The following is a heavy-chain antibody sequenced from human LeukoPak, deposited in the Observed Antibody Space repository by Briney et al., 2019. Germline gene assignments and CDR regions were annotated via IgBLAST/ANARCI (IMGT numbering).Heavy chain of an antibody. D-gene: IGHD3-22*01. CDR1: GYTFTSYD. V-gene: IGHV1-8*03. J-gene: IGHJ5*02. CDR3: ARQNYYDTRNWFDP. Sequence: ASVKVSCKASGYTFTSYDIDWVRQATGQGLEWMGWMNPNSGNTGYAQKFQGRVTITKNTSISTAYMELSSLRSEDTAVYYCARQNYYDTRNWFDPWGQGTLVTVSS. CDR2: MNPNSGNT.